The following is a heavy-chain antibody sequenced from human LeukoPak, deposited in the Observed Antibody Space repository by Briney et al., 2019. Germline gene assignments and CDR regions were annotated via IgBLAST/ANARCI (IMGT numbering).Heavy chain of an antibody. D-gene: IGHD6-19*01. J-gene: IGHJ6*03. CDR3: AKASVAGGFYYYYYMDV. Sequence: ASVKVSCKASGYTFTSYYMHWVRQAPGQGLEWMGIINPSGGNTGYAQKFQGRVTMTRNTSISTAYMELSSLRSEDTAVYYCAKASVAGGFYYYYYMDVWGKGTTVTISS. CDR2: INPSGGNT. CDR1: GYTFTSYY. V-gene: IGHV1-46*01.